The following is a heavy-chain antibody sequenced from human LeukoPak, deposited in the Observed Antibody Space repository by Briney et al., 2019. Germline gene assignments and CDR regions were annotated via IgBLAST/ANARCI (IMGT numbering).Heavy chain of an antibody. Sequence: PGGFLRLSCAASGFTFSSYGMHWVRQAPGKGLEWVAVIWYDGSNKYYADSVKGRFTISRDNSKNTLYLQMNSLRAEDTAVYYCARRFRIAAAGMGYYYYYMDVWGKGTTVTVSS. CDR1: GFTFSSYG. V-gene: IGHV3-33*01. CDR3: ARRFRIAAAGMGYYYYYMDV. D-gene: IGHD6-13*01. CDR2: IWYDGSNK. J-gene: IGHJ6*03.